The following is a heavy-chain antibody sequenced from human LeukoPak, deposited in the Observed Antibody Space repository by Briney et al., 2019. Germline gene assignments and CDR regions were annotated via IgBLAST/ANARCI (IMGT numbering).Heavy chain of an antibody. CDR2: IYYSGRT. CDR3: ARKNDFEI. D-gene: IGHD2/OR15-2a*01. Sequence: SGTLSLTCKVSGGSISSDHWNWIRQTPGKGLEWIGCIYYSGRTYYNPSLKSRVTISVDMSKSQFSLRLTSVTAADTAVYYCARKNDFEIWGQGTLVTVSS. V-gene: IGHV4-59*01. CDR1: GGSISSDH. J-gene: IGHJ3*02.